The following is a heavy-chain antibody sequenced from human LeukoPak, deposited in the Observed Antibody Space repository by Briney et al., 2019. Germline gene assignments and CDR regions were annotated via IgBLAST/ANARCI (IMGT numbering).Heavy chain of an antibody. CDR2: IYSGGST. J-gene: IGHJ3*02. CDR1: GFTVSSNY. D-gene: IGHD3-22*01. Sequence: GGSLRLSCAASGFTVSSNYMSWVRQAPGKGLEWVSVIYSGGSTYYADSVKGRFTISRDNSKNTLYLQMNSLRAEDTAVYYCARADWYYYDSSAQVEAFDIWGQGTMVTVSS. CDR3: ARADWYYYDSSAQVEAFDI. V-gene: IGHV3-66*01.